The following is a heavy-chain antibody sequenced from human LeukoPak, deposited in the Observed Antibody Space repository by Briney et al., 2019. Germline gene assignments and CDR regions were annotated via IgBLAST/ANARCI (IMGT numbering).Heavy chain of an antibody. Sequence: SGTLSLTCTVSGGSISSYYWSWIRQPPGKGLEWIGYIYYSGSTNYNPSLKSRVTISVDTSKNQFSLKLSSVTAADTAVYYCARSLNSYGYGYFDYWGQGTLVTVSS. V-gene: IGHV4-59*12. J-gene: IGHJ4*02. CDR1: GGSISSYY. D-gene: IGHD5-18*01. CDR3: ARSLNSYGYGYFDY. CDR2: IYYSGST.